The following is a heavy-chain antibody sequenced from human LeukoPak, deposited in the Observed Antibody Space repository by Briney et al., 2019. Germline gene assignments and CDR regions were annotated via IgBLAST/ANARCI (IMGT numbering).Heavy chain of an antibody. CDR1: GFTFSSYA. CDR2: ISYDGSNK. CDR3: ARDPTCYYDSSGYRPPDY. Sequence: GGSLRLSCAASGFTFSSYAMHWVRQAPGKGLEWVAVISYDGSNKYYADSVKGRFTISRDNSKNTLYLQMNSLRAEDTAVYYCARDPTCYYDSSGYRPPDYWGQGTLVTVSS. J-gene: IGHJ4*02. V-gene: IGHV3-30-3*01. D-gene: IGHD3-22*01.